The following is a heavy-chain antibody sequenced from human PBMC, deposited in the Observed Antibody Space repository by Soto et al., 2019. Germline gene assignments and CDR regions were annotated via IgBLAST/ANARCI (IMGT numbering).Heavy chain of an antibody. CDR1: GYTFTDHG. Sequence: QIQLVQSGAEVKKPGASVKVSCKASGYTFTDHGISWVRQAPGQGLEWMGRISAYSDYTAYAQKFQGRVTMTTDKYTNTAYMELRSLTSDDTAVYYCAKDRPRLTQNFVDVYWGQGTLVTVSS. CDR2: ISAYSDYT. D-gene: IGHD3-16*01. J-gene: IGHJ4*02. V-gene: IGHV1-18*01. CDR3: AKDRPRLTQNFVDVY.